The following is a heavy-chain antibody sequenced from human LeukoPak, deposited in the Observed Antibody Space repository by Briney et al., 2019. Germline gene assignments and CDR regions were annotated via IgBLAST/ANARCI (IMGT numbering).Heavy chain of an antibody. D-gene: IGHD6-19*01. Sequence: ALRLSCAASGFTFDDYAMHWVRQAPGKGLEWVSGISWNSGSIGYADSVKGRFTISRDNAKNSLYLQMNGLRAEDTALYYCAKGPTGYSSGWYDWFDPWGQGTLVTVSS. J-gene: IGHJ5*02. CDR1: GFTFDDYA. CDR2: ISWNSGSI. V-gene: IGHV3-9*01. CDR3: AKGPTGYSSGWYDWFDP.